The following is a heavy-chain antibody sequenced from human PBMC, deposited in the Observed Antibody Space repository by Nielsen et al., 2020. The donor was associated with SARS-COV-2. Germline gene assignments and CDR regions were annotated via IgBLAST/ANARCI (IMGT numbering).Heavy chain of an antibody. V-gene: IGHV3-20*01. J-gene: IGHJ3*01. CDR3: ARDSRGAFDL. CDR2: INWRGGI. Sequence: GESLKISCAASGFTFSSYGMHWVRQVPGKELEWVAGINWRGGIGYGDSVKGRFTISRDNANNSLYLQMNSLRAEDTALYHCARDSRGAFDLWGQGTKVIASA. CDR1: GFTFSSYG.